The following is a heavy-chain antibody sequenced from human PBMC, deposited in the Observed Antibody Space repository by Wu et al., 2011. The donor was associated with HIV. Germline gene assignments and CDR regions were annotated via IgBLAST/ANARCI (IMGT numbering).Heavy chain of an antibody. Sequence: QVQLVQSGAEVKKPGSSVKVSCKASGGTFSTYGISWVRQAPGQGLEWMGGIIPILGTVKYAQKFQGRVTITADKSTSTAYMELSSLRSEDTAIYYCARDLGGDEDYWGQGNPGHRLL. CDR1: GGTFSTYG. J-gene: IGHJ4*02. D-gene: IGHD2-21*01. CDR3: ARDLGGDEDY. V-gene: IGHV1-69*14. CDR2: IIPILGTV.